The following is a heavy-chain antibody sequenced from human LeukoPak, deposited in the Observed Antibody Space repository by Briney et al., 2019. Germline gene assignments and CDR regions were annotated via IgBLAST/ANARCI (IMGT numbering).Heavy chain of an antibody. V-gene: IGHV3-7*01. D-gene: IGHD1-26*01. J-gene: IGHJ6*03. CDR1: GFTFSMFW. Sequence: PGGSLRLSCAASGFTFSMFWMTWVRQVPGKGLEWVANIKQDGSDVYYADSVKGRFSISRDNSKNSLFLQMNSLRAEDTAVYYCAKGQWELLDDYYYYMDVWGKGTTVTVSS. CDR3: AKGQWELLDDYYYYMDV. CDR2: IKQDGSDV.